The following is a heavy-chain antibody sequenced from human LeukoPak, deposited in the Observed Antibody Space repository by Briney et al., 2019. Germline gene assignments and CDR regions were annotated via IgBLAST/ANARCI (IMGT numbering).Heavy chain of an antibody. CDR3: ARGWNDAITAMASDAFDI. D-gene: IGHD1-1*01. J-gene: IGHJ3*02. Sequence: ASVKVSCKASNYTFTSYGISWVRQAPGQGLEWMAWINAYNGDTNYAQKLQGRVTLTTETSTSTAYMELRSLRSDDTAVYYCARGWNDAITAMASDAFDIWGQGTMVTVSS. CDR1: NYTFTSYG. V-gene: IGHV1-18*01. CDR2: INAYNGDT.